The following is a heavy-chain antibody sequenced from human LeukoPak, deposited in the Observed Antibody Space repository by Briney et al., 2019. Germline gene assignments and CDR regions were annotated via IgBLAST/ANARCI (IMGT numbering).Heavy chain of an antibody. CDR2: INPSGGST. J-gene: IGHJ4*02. V-gene: IGHV1-46*01. D-gene: IGHD5-18*01. CDR3: ARAVDTAMAIDY. CDR1: GYTFTSYY. Sequence: ASVKVSCKASGYTFTSYYMHWVRQAPGQGLGWMGMINPSGGSTSYAQKFQGRVTMTRDTSTSTVYMELSSLRSEDTAVYYCARAVDTAMAIDYWGQGTLVTVSS.